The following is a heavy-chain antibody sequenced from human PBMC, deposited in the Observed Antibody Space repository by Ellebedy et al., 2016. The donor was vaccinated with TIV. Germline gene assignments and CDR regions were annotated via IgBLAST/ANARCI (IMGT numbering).Heavy chain of an antibody. CDR3: ASGIAAASGRYYYYGMDV. CDR1: GYTFTSYY. V-gene: IGHV1-46*01. J-gene: IGHJ6*02. CDR2: INPSGGST. D-gene: IGHD6-13*01. Sequence: ASVKVSXXASGYTFTSYYMHWVRQAPGQGLEWMGIINPSGGSTSYAQKFQGRVTMTRDTSTSTVYMELSSLRSEDTAVYYCASGIAAASGRYYYYGMDVWGQGTTVTVSS.